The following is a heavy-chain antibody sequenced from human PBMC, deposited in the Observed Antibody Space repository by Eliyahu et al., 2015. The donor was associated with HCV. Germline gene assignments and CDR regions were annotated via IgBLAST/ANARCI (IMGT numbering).Heavy chain of an antibody. J-gene: IGHJ5*02. CDR2: ISGSGGST. Sequence: EVQLLESGGGLGQPGGSLRLSCXASGFTXSNYAMSWVRQAPGEGLEWVSAISGSGGSTYYADSVKGRFTISRDNSKNTLYLQMNSLRAEDTAIYYCAKVSGYSSGWYNSWGQGTLVTVSS. CDR3: AKVSGYSSGWYNS. CDR1: GFTXSNYA. V-gene: IGHV3-23*01. D-gene: IGHD6-19*01.